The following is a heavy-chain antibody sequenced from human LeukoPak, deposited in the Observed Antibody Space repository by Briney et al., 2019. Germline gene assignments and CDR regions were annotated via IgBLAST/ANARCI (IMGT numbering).Heavy chain of an antibody. CDR2: INWSGSRT. V-gene: IGHV3-20*04. Sequence: RSGGSLRLSCAGSGFTFDDYGMSWVRQAPGKGLKWVSGINWSGSRTGYADSVKGRFTISRDNAKNSLYLQMNSLRAEDTAFYYCASAVGAGYYFDYWGQGTLVTVPS. D-gene: IGHD1-26*01. CDR1: GFTFDDYG. CDR3: ASAVGAGYYFDY. J-gene: IGHJ4*02.